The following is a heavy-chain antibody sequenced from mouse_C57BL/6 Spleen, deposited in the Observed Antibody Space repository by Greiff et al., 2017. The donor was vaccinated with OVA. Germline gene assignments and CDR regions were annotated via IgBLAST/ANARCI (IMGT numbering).Heavy chain of an antibody. CDR2: FYPGDGDT. D-gene: IGHD2-3*01. J-gene: IGHJ2*01. Sequence: VQLQQSGAELVKPGASVKISCKASGYAFSSYWMNWVKQRPGKGLEWIGQFYPGDGDTNYNGKFKGKATLTADKSSSTAYMQLRSLTSEDSAVYFCARWGGYYAGFDYWGQGTTLTVSS. CDR1: GYAFSSYW. V-gene: IGHV1-80*01. CDR3: ARWGGYYAGFDY.